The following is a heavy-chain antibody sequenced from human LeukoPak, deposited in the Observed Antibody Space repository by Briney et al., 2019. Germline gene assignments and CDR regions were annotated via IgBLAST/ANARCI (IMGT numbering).Heavy chain of an antibody. J-gene: IGHJ5*02. CDR3: ARGGAVTQGTYNWFDP. CDR2: INHSGST. Sequence: SETLSLTCAVYGGSFSGYYWSWIRQPPGRGLEWIGEINHSGSTNYNPSLKSRVTISVDTSKNQFSLKLSSVTAADTAVYYCARGGAVTQGTYNWFDPWGQGTLVTVSS. V-gene: IGHV4-34*01. CDR1: GGSFSGYY. D-gene: IGHD4-17*01.